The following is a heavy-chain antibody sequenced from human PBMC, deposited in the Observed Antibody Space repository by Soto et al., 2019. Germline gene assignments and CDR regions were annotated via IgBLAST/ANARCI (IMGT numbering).Heavy chain of an antibody. Sequence: GGSLRLSCAASGFTFSSYGMHWVRQAPGKGLEWVSVISYDGSNKYYADSVKGRFTISRDNAKNTLYLQMNSLRAEDTAVYYCARTHYYDSSLIDYWGQGTLVTVSS. D-gene: IGHD3-22*01. CDR3: ARTHYYDSSLIDY. J-gene: IGHJ4*02. CDR2: ISYDGSNK. V-gene: IGHV3-30*03. CDR1: GFTFSSYG.